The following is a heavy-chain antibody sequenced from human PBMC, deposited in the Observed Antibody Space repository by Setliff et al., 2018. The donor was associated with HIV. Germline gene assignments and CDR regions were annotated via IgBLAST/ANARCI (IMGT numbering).Heavy chain of an antibody. Sequence: GGSLRLSCAASGFSFSSYEMNWVRQAPGKGLEWISYISSSGKTIYYADSVKGRFTISRDNAKNSLYLQMSSLRAEDTAIYYCARSEKYCSSVSCFRGCYGMDVWGHGATVTVSS. CDR1: GFSFSSYE. J-gene: IGHJ6*02. D-gene: IGHD2-2*01. CDR2: ISSSGKTI. V-gene: IGHV3-48*03. CDR3: ARSEKYCSSVSCFRGCYGMDV.